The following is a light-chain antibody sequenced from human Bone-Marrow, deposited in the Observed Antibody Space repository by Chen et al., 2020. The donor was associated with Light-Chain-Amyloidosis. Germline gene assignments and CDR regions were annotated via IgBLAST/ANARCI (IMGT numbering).Light chain of an antibody. V-gene: IGLV6-57*01. CDR3: QSYQGSSQGV. CDR2: EDD. J-gene: IGLJ3*02. Sequence: NFMLTQPHSASESPGKTVIISFTRSSGSIATNYVQWYQQRPGSSPTTVINEDDQRPSGVPDRFSGSIDRASNSASLTSSELKTEDEADYYCQSYQGSSQGVFGGGTKLTVL. CDR1: SGSIATNY.